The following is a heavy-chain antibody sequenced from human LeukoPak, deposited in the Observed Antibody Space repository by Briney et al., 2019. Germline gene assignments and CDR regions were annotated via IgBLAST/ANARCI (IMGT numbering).Heavy chain of an antibody. Sequence: PGGSLRLSCAASGFTFSDYYMNWIRQAPGKGLEWISYISGRGTTISYADSVKGRFTTSRDNANHSLYLQMNSLRVEDTAVYYCARTARAFDYWGQGTLVTVSS. CDR2: ISGRGTTI. CDR1: GFTFSDYY. CDR3: ARTARAFDY. J-gene: IGHJ4*02. V-gene: IGHV3-11*01. D-gene: IGHD6-6*01.